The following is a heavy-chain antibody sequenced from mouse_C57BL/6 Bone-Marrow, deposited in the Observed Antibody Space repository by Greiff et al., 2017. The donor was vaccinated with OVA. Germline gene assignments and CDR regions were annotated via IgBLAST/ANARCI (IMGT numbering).Heavy chain of an antibody. CDR3: AREDYDGLDY. V-gene: IGHV5-16*01. J-gene: IGHJ2*01. D-gene: IGHD2-4*01. CDR1: GFTFSDYY. Sequence: EVQLVESEGGLVQPGSSMKLSCTASGFTFSDYYMAWVRQVPEKGLEWVANINYDGSSTYYLDSLKSRFIISRDNAKNILYLQMSSLKSEDTATYYCAREDYDGLDYWGQGTTLTVSS. CDR2: INYDGSST.